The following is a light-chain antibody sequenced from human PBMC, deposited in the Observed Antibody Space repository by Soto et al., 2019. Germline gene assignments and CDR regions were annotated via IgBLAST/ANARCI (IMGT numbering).Light chain of an antibody. CDR1: QSISSW. V-gene: IGKV1-5*03. Sequence: DIQMTQSPSTLSASVGDRVTITCRASQSISSWLAWYQQKPGKAPKLLISKASTLESGVPSRFSGSGFGTEFTLTITSLQPDDFATYYCQHYNSYPFTFGPGTKVDIK. J-gene: IGKJ3*01. CDR2: KAS. CDR3: QHYNSYPFT.